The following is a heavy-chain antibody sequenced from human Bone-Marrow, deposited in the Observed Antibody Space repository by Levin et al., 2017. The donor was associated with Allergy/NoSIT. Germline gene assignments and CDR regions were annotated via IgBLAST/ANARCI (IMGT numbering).Heavy chain of an antibody. CDR1: GFTFTSYA. CDR2: INAANGDT. V-gene: IGHV1-3*01. D-gene: IGHD2-15*01. J-gene: IGHJ4*02. CDR3: ARGDFVVVVAAYEFDH. Sequence: ASVKVSCKASGFTFTSYAIYWVRQAPGQGLEWMGWINAANGDTKYSHKFQGRVTITRDTSATTAYMELSSLKSDDTAVYYCARGDFVVVVAAYEFDHWGQGTLLTVSS.